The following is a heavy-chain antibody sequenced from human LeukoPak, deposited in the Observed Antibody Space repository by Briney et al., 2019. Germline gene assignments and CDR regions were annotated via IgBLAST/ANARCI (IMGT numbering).Heavy chain of an antibody. Sequence: SETLSLTCTVSGGSISSYYWSWIRQPPGKGLEWIGYIYYSGSTNYNPSLKSRVTISVDTSKNQFSLKLSSVTAADTAVYYCARAGWDDILTGYYNWFDPWGQGTLVTVSS. D-gene: IGHD3-9*01. CDR2: IYYSGST. CDR1: GGSISSYY. V-gene: IGHV4-59*01. CDR3: ARAGWDDILTGYYNWFDP. J-gene: IGHJ5*02.